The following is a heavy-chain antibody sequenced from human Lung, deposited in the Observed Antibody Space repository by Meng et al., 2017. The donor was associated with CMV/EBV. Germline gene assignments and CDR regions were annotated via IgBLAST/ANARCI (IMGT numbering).Heavy chain of an antibody. CDR2: ISDVGDGT. D-gene: IGHD6-6*01. V-gene: IGHV3-23*01. CDR1: GFTFSTYA. J-gene: IGHJ4*02. Sequence: SCAASGFTFSTYAMSWVRQSPGKGLEWVSTISDVGDGTYYADSVKGRFTISRDNSKNTLYLQMNSLRADDTAVYYCAKSSLVGPRLHFDYWGQGKXVTVSS. CDR3: AKSSLVGPRLHFDY.